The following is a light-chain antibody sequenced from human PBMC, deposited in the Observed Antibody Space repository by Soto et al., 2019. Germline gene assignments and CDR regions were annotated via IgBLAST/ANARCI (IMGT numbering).Light chain of an antibody. CDR2: GAS. V-gene: IGKV3-20*01. Sequence: EIVLTQSPGTLSLSPGERATLSCRASQSVSSSYLAWYQQKPGQAPRLLIYGASSRATGIPGGFSGSGSGTDFTLTISRLEPEDFAVYYCQQYGSSRGTFGQGTKVDIK. CDR1: QSVSSSY. CDR3: QQYGSSRGT. J-gene: IGKJ1*01.